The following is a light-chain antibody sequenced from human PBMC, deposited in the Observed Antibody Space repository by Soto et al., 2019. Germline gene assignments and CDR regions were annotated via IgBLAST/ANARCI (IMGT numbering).Light chain of an antibody. V-gene: IGLV1-44*01. CDR3: AAWDDSLNAVV. Sequence: QSVLTQPPSASGTPGQRVTISCSGSISNIGRNTVNWYHQLPGTAPKLLIYSNNQRPSGVPDRFSGSKSGTSASLAISGLQSEDEADYYCAAWDDSLNAVVFGGGTKLTVL. J-gene: IGLJ2*01. CDR2: SNN. CDR1: ISNIGRNT.